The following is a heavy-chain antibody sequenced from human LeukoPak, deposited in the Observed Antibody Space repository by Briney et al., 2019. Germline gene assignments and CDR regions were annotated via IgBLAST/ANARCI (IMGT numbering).Heavy chain of an antibody. D-gene: IGHD4-17*01. CDR1: GFTFSSYW. CDR2: IKQDGSEK. Sequence: GGSLRLSCAASGFTFSSYWMSWVRQAPGKGREWVANIKQDGSEKYYVDSVKGGFTISRDNAKNSLYLQMNSLRAEDTAVYYCASEMTTVTLFDYWGQGTLDTVSS. V-gene: IGHV3-7*01. CDR3: ASEMTTVTLFDY. J-gene: IGHJ4*02.